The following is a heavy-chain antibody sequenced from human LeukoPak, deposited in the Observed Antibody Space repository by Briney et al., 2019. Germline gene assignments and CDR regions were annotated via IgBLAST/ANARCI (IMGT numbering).Heavy chain of an antibody. CDR3: AGDSQPYGQNWFDP. V-gene: IGHV4-59*01. CDR2: IYYTGST. Sequence: SETLSLTCSVSGGSISSYYWTWIRQPPGKGLEWIGYIYYTGSTKYNASLESRVAISIDTSKNQFSLKLTSVTAADTAVYYCAGDSQPYGQNWFDPWGQGILVTVSS. J-gene: IGHJ5*02. CDR1: GGSISSYY. D-gene: IGHD3-10*01.